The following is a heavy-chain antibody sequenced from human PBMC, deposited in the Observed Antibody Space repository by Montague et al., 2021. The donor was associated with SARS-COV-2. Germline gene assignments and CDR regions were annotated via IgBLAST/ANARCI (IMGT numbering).Heavy chain of an antibody. CDR2: IFGSAAGT. Sequence: LKLSCAASGFAFNNFAMSWVRQAPGKGLEWVSSIFGSAAGTYYGDSVKGRFTISRDNSKKMLYLQMNSLRAEDTAVYFCARDARRYCSGGFCLNWFDPWGQGTQVTVSS. CDR1: GFAFNNFA. D-gene: IGHD2-15*01. CDR3: ARDARRYCSGGFCLNWFDP. V-gene: IGHV3-23*01. J-gene: IGHJ5*02.